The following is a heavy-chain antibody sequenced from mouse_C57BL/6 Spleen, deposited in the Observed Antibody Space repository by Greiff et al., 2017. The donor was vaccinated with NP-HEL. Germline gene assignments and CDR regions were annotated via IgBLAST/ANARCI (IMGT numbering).Heavy chain of an antibody. CDR1: GYTFTSYW. CDR2: IHPNSGST. Sequence: QVQLQQPGAELVKPGASVKLSCKASGYTFTSYWMHWVKQRPGQGLEWIGMIHPNSGSTNYNEKFKSKATLTVDKSSSTAYMQLSSLKSEDSAVYYCAAYYSNYVAYWGQGTLVTVSA. CDR3: AAYYSNYVAY. J-gene: IGHJ3*01. D-gene: IGHD2-5*01. V-gene: IGHV1-64*01.